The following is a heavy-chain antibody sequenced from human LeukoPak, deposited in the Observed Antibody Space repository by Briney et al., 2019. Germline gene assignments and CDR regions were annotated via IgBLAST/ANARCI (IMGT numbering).Heavy chain of an antibody. CDR3: AREYSGFDF. V-gene: IGHV4-61*08. CDR1: GDPISGYSDY. J-gene: IGHJ4*02. CDR2: IYYSGST. D-gene: IGHD5-12*01. Sequence: ASETLSLTCTVSGDPISGYSDYKWTWIRQPPGKGLEWIGYIYYSGSTNYNPSLKSRVTISVDTSKNQFSLKLTSATAADTAVYYCAREYSGFDFWGQGTLVTASS.